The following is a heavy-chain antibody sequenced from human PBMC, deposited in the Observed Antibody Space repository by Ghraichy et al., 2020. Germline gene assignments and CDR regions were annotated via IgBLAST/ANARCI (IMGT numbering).Heavy chain of an antibody. CDR3: ARVDSSSSEVYMDV. CDR1: GGSISSGGYY. D-gene: IGHD6-6*01. J-gene: IGHJ6*03. CDR2: IYYSGST. Sequence: SETLSLTCTVSGGSISSGGYYWSWIRQHPGKGLEWIGYIYYSGSTYYNPSLKSRVTISVDTSKNQFSLKLSSVTAADTAVYYCARVDSSSSEVYMDVWGKGTTVTVSS. V-gene: IGHV4-31*03.